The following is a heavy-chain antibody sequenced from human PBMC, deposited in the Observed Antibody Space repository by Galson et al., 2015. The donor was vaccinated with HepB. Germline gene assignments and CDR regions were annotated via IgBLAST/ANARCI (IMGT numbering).Heavy chain of an antibody. D-gene: IGHD3-16*01. Sequence: SVKVSCKASGYTFSDYYMHWVRQAPGQGLEWMGIINPRAGNTHYAQKFQGRVTMTRETSTSTFYLELGSLRSEDTAVFFCARGADREDSRPPDAFDIWGQGTLVTVSS. CDR1: GYTFSDYY. CDR3: ARGADREDSRPPDAFDI. CDR2: INPRAGNT. J-gene: IGHJ1*01. V-gene: IGHV1-46*01.